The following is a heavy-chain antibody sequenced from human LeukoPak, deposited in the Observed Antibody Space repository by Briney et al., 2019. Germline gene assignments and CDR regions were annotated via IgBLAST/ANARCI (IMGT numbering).Heavy chain of an antibody. J-gene: IGHJ6*03. D-gene: IGHD6-13*01. Sequence: ASVKVSCKASGYTFTGYYMHRVRQAPGQGLGWMGWINPNSGGTNYAQKFQGRVTMTRDTSISTAYMELSRLRSDDTAVYYCARAGAAAGRNYYYYYMDVWGKGTTVTVSS. CDR3: ARAGAAAGRNYYYYYMDV. CDR2: INPNSGGT. V-gene: IGHV1-2*02. CDR1: GYTFTGYY.